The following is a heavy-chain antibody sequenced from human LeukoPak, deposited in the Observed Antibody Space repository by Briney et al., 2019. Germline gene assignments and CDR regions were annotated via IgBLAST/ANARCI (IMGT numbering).Heavy chain of an antibody. CDR3: AKGRGLVGATGYFDY. J-gene: IGHJ4*02. CDR1: GFAFSSYA. V-gene: IGHV3-23*01. D-gene: IGHD1-26*01. CDR2: ISGSGGST. Sequence: GGSLRLSCAASGFAFSSYAMNWVRQAPGKGLEWVSVISGSGGSTYYADSVKGRFTISRDNSKNTLYLQMNSLRAEDTAVYYCAKGRGLVGATGYFDYWGQGTLVTVSS.